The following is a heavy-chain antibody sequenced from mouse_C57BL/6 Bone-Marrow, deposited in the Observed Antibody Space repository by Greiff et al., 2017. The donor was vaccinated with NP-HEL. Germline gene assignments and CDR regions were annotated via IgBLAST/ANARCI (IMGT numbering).Heavy chain of an antibody. CDR2: IDPSDSYT. CDR1: GYTFTSYW. J-gene: IGHJ2*01. D-gene: IGHD2-5*01. V-gene: IGHV1-59*01. Sequence: QVKMKKTGEERGRPGTSVKLSCKASGYTFTSYWIHWVKQRPGQGFEWIGVIDPSDSYTNYNQKFKGKATLTVDTSSSTAYMQLSSLTSEDSAVYYCARRYSKRGFDYWGQGTTLTVSS. CDR3: ARRYSKRGFDY.